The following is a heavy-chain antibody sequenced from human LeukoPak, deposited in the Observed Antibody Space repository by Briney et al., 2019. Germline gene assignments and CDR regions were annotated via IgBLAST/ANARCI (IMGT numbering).Heavy chain of an antibody. V-gene: IGHV3-30*18. CDR3: AKVKWELPHY. CDR1: GFTFSSYG. D-gene: IGHD1-26*01. Sequence: GRSLRLSCAASGFTFSSYGMHWVRQAPGKGLEWVAVISYDGSNKYYAGSVKGRFTISRDNSKNTLYLQMNSLRAEDTAVYYCAKVKWELPHYWGQGTLVTVSS. J-gene: IGHJ4*02. CDR2: ISYDGSNK.